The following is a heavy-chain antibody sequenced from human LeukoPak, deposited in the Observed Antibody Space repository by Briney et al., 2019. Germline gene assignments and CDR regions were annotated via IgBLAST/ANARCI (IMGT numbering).Heavy chain of an antibody. D-gene: IGHD1-20*01. CDR2: VYYDGST. V-gene: IGHV4-30-4*08. CDR3: VRGLTGYPYFFDY. J-gene: IGHJ4*02. Sequence: SETLSLTCTVSGDSFSSANYYWTWVRQPPGKSLEWIGYVYYDGSTYYHPSLQSRLAISVDTSKNQFSLNLTSVTAADTAVYYCVRGLTGYPYFFDYWGQGALVTVSS. CDR1: GDSFSSANYY.